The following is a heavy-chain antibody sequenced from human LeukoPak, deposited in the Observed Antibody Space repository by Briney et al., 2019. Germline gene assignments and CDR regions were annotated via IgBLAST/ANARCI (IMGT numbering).Heavy chain of an antibody. CDR3: ARGRSSMVRGYYYYYMDV. V-gene: IGHV4-59*01. CDR1: GGSISIFY. CDR2: NSYSGST. J-gene: IGHJ6*03. Sequence: SQTLSLTCTVSGGSISIFYRSCIRHPPGRGLEWGGYNSYSGSTNYNPSLKSRVAIPVDASKNQYSLKLSSVAAADTAVYYCARGRSSMVRGYYYYYMDVWGKGTTVTISS. D-gene: IGHD3-10*01.